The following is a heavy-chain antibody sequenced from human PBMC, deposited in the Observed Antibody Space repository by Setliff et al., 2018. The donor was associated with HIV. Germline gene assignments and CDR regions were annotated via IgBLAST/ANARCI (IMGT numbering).Heavy chain of an antibody. J-gene: IGHJ4*02. CDR1: GFSLNTPGMR. CDR2: IDWDDNK. V-gene: IGHV2-70*04. Sequence: SGPTLVNPTQTLTLTCTFSGFSLNTPGMRVSWIRQPPGKALEWLARIDWDDNKFYSTSLKTRLTISKDTSKNQVVLTMTNMDPVDTATYYCARMRYFDWIMFYYWGQGTLVTVSS. D-gene: IGHD3-9*01. CDR3: ARMRYFDWIMFYY.